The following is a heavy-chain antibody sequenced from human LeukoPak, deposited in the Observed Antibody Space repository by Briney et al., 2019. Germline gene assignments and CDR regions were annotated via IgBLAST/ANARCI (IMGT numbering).Heavy chain of an antibody. CDR2: IYYSGST. V-gene: IGHV4-39*07. J-gene: IGHJ4*02. D-gene: IGHD4-23*01. CDR1: GGSISSSSYY. Sequence: PSETLSLTCTVSGGSISSSSYYWGWIRQPPGKGLEWIGSIYYSGSTYYNPSLKSRVTISVDTSKNQFSLKLSSVTAADTAVYYCARDRELRALDCWGQGTLVTVSS. CDR3: ARDRELRALDC.